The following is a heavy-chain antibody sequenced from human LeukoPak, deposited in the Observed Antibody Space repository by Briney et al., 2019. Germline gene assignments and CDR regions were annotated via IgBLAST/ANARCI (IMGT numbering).Heavy chain of an antibody. Sequence: GASVKVSCKASGYTFTSYDINWVRQATGQGLEWMGWMNPNSGSTGYAQKFQGRVTMTRNTSISTAYMELSSLRSEDTAVYYCARGVLRYFDWLIDAFDIWGQGTMVTVSS. CDR1: GYTFTSYD. CDR2: MNPNSGST. D-gene: IGHD3-9*01. J-gene: IGHJ3*02. CDR3: ARGVLRYFDWLIDAFDI. V-gene: IGHV1-8*01.